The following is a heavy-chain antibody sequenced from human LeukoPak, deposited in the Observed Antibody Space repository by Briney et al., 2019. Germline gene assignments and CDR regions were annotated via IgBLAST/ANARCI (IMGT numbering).Heavy chain of an antibody. J-gene: IGHJ4*02. D-gene: IGHD1-1*01. CDR3: ARNLDV. CDR1: EFTFSGYD. Sequence: GGSLRLSCAASEFTFSGYDMHWVRQAPGKGLEWVSCISSSGGIIYYADSVKGRFTISRDHAKNSLYLQMNSLRAGDTAVYYCARNLDVWGQGTLVTVSS. V-gene: IGHV3-48*03. CDR2: ISSSGGII.